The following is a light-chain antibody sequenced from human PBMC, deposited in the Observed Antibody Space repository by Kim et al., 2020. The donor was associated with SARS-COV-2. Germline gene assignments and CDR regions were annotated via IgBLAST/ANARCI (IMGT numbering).Light chain of an antibody. V-gene: IGKV1-5*03. CDR3: QHYNSYPLT. J-gene: IGKJ4*01. Sequence: ASVGDRVTIACRASQSISSWLAWYQQKPGKAPKLLIYKASSLESGVPSRFSGSGSGTEFTLTISSLQPDDFATYYCQHYNSYPLTFGGGTKVYIK. CDR2: KAS. CDR1: QSISSW.